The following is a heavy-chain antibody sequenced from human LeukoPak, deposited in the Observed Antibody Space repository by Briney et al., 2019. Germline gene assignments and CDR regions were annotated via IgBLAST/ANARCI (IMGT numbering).Heavy chain of an antibody. J-gene: IGHJ5*02. CDR2: FDPEDGET. Sequence: ASVKVSRKVSGYTLTELSMHWVRQAPGKGLEWMGGFDPEDGETIYAQKFQGRVTMTEDTSTDTAYMELSSLRSEDTAVYYCARVVPALQLDWFDPWGQGTLVTVSS. CDR1: GYTLTELS. D-gene: IGHD2-2*01. V-gene: IGHV1-24*01. CDR3: ARVVPALQLDWFDP.